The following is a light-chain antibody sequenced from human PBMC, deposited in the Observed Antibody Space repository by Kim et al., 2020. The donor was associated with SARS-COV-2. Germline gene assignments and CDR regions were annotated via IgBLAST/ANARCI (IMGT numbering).Light chain of an antibody. J-gene: IGLJ1*01. V-gene: IGLV3-19*01. CDR1: SRRIFY. CDR2: NQN. Sequence: ALVQKVEIPCQGDSRRIFYASWYQQRPGQAPVLVIYNQNNRPSGIPDRFSGSSSGNTASLTITGAQAEDEADYYCYSRDTSGNSFFFGTGTKVTVL. CDR3: YSRDTSGNSFF.